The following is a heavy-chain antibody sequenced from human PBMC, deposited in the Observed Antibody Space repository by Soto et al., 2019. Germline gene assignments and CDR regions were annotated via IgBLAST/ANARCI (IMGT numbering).Heavy chain of an antibody. CDR2: IWYDGSNK. CDR3: ARDDRFFDY. Sequence: QVQLVESGGGVVQPGRSLRLSCAASGFTFSSYGMHWVRQAPGKGLEWVAVIWYDGSNKYYADSVKGRFTISRDNSKNTLYLQMNSLRPEDTAVYYCARDDRFFDYWGQGTLVTVSS. CDR1: GFTFSSYG. V-gene: IGHV3-33*01. J-gene: IGHJ4*02.